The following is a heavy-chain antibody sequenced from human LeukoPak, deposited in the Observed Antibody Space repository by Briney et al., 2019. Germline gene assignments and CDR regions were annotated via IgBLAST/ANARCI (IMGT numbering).Heavy chain of an antibody. D-gene: IGHD2-15*01. CDR3: AKQLGYCSDGSCYFPY. CDR1: GFTVSSNY. V-gene: IGHV3-23*01. Sequence: GGSLRLSCAASGFTVSSNYMSWVRQAPGKGLEWVSAISNNGGYTYYADSVQGRFTISRDNSKSTLCLQMNSLRAEDTAVYYCAKQLGYCSDGSCYFPYWGQGALVTVSS. CDR2: ISNNGGYT. J-gene: IGHJ4*02.